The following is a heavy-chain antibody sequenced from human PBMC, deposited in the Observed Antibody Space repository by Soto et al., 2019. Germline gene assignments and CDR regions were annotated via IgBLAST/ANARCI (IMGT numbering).Heavy chain of an antibody. D-gene: IGHD3-10*01. V-gene: IGHV3-23*01. CDR3: AAPRDEYGSGVSWFTYGMDI. CDR2: LDGAGGST. Sequence: GGSLRLSCLASGFTFIDYAISFVGHFPVRCLEWVASLDGAGGSTYYADSVRGRFTISRDNSQNTLFLQMKRLTVDDTAIYYCAAPRDEYGSGVSWFTYGMDIWGQGTTVTVSS. CDR1: GFTFIDYA. J-gene: IGHJ6*02.